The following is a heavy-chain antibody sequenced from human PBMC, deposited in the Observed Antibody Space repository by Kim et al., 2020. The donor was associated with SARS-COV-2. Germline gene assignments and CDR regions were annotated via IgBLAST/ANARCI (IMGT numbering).Heavy chain of an antibody. CDR1: GYSFTRYW. CDR2: IYPGDSDI. CDR3: ARRARGEQQLGYWYFDL. J-gene: IGHJ2*01. D-gene: IGHD6-13*01. V-gene: IGHV5-51*01. Sequence: GESLKISCKGSGYSFTRYWIGWVRQMPGKGLEWMGIIYPGDSDIRYSPSFQGQVTISADTSISTAFLQWSSLKASDTAMYYCARRARGEQQLGYWYFDLWGRGTLVTVSS.